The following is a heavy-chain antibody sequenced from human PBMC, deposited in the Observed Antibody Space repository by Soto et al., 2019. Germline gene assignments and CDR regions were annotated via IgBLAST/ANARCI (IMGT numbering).Heavy chain of an antibody. CDR2: ISYDGSNK. J-gene: IGHJ6*02. Sequence: GGSLRLSCAASGFTFSSYGMHWVRQAPGKGLEWVAVISYDGSNKYYADSLKGRFTISRDNSKNTLYLQMNSLRAEDTAVYYCAKPTMNRPRYGMDVWGQGTTVPVSS. CDR1: GFTFSSYG. V-gene: IGHV3-30*18. CDR3: AKPTMNRPRYGMDV. D-gene: IGHD3-3*01.